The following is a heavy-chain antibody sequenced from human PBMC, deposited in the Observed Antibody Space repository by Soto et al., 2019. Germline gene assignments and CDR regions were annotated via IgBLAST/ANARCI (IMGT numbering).Heavy chain of an antibody. Sequence: GGSLRLSCAASGFTFSSYGMHWVRQAPGKGLEWVAVISYDGSNKYYADSVKGRFTISRDNSKNTLYLQMKSLRAEDTAVYYCAKDRGYDVLRFLEWLLHDAFDIWGQGTMVTVSS. D-gene: IGHD3-3*01. J-gene: IGHJ3*02. V-gene: IGHV3-30*18. CDR1: GFTFSSYG. CDR2: ISYDGSNK. CDR3: AKDRGYDVLRFLEWLLHDAFDI.